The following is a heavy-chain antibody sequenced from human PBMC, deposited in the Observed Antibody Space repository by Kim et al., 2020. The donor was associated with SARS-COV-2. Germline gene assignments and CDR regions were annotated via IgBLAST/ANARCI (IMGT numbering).Heavy chain of an antibody. CDR3: ARMSTYYYGSGSLHYFDY. CDR1: GGSISSSSYY. Sequence: SETLSLTCTVSGGSISSSSYYWGWIRQPPGKGLEWIGSIYYSGSTYYNPSLKNRVTISVDTSKNQFSLKLSSVTAADTAVYYCARMSTYYYGSGSLHYFDYWGQGTLVTVSS. D-gene: IGHD3-10*01. J-gene: IGHJ4*02. CDR2: IYYSGST. V-gene: IGHV4-39*01.